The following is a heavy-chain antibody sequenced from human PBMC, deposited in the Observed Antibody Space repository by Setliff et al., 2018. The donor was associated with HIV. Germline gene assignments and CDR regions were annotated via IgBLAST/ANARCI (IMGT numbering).Heavy chain of an antibody. CDR2: INHSGST. Sequence: ASETLSLTCAVYGGSFTDYYWSWLRQPPGKGLEWIGEINHSGSTNYNPSLKSRVTISLDTSKNQFSLNLRSVTAADTAVYYCAREPLPLRRVIGAFDIWGQGTMVTVSS. V-gene: IGHV4-34*01. CDR3: AREPLPLRRVIGAFDI. D-gene: IGHD2-21*01. J-gene: IGHJ3*02. CDR1: GGSFTDYY.